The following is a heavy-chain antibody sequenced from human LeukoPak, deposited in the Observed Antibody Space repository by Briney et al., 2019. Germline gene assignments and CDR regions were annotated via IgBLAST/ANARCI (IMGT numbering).Heavy chain of an antibody. CDR2: IYYSGST. J-gene: IGHJ4*02. CDR1: GGSISGGKDF. CDR3: ARRGITYSSSFFDS. V-gene: IGHV4-39*01. Sequence: SETLSLTCTVSGGSISGGKDFWAWIRLPPGKGLEWIGSIYYSGSTYYNPSLKSRATISVDTSKSEFSLNLHSVTAADTAVYFCARRGITYSSSFFDSWGQGTLVTVSS. D-gene: IGHD6-13*01.